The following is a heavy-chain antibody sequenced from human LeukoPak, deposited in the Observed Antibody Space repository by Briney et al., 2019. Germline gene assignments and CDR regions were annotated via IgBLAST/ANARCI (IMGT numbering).Heavy chain of an antibody. CDR1: GFTFSSYD. V-gene: IGHV3-30*02. CDR3: ARGPDIVVVVAADNNLLDY. J-gene: IGHJ4*02. Sequence: GGSLRLSCAASGFTFSSYDISWVRQAPGKGLEWVAFIRYDGFNKYYADSVKGRFTISRDNSKNTLYLQMNSLRAEDTAVYYCARGPDIVVVVAADNNLLDYWGQGTLVTVSS. CDR2: IRYDGFNK. D-gene: IGHD2-15*01.